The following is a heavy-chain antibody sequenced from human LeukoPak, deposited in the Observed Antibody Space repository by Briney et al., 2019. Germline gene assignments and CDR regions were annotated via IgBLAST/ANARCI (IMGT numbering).Heavy chain of an antibody. V-gene: IGHV1-46*01. Sequence: ASVKVSCKASGGTFSSYAISWVRQAPGQGLEWMGIINPSGGSTSYAQKFQGRVTMTRDMSTSTVYMELSSLRSEDTAVYYCARDRNYYDSSGYPFYYYYYYMDVWGKGTTVTVSS. CDR2: INPSGGST. CDR1: GGTFSSYA. CDR3: ARDRNYYDSSGYPFYYYYYYMDV. D-gene: IGHD3-22*01. J-gene: IGHJ6*03.